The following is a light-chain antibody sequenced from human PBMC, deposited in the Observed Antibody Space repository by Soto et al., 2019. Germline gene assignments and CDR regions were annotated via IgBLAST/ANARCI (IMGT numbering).Light chain of an antibody. CDR3: QKYNSDSLT. Sequence: DIQMTQSPSSLSASVGDRVTITCRASQGISSCLAWYQQKPGKAPELLIYCASTLECGVPSRFSGSGSGTDFTLTISSLQPEDVATYYCQKYNSDSLTFGPGTKVDIK. V-gene: IGKV1-27*01. CDR2: CAS. J-gene: IGKJ3*01. CDR1: QGISSC.